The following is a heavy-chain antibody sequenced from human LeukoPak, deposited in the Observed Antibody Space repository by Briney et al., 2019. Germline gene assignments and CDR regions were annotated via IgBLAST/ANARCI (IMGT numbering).Heavy chain of an antibody. CDR2: ISGSGGST. Sequence: KPGGSLRLSCAASGFTFSDSYMTWIRQAPGKGLEWVSAISGSGGSTYYADSVKGRFTISRDNSKNTLYLQMNRLRAEDTAVYYCAKLSPTTLYDSRGWLDPWGQGTLVTVSS. CDR3: AKLSPTTLYDSRGWLDP. V-gene: IGHV3-23*01. D-gene: IGHD3-3*01. J-gene: IGHJ5*02. CDR1: GFTFSDSY.